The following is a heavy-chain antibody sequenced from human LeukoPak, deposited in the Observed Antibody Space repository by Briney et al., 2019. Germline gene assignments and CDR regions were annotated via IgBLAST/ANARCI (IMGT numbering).Heavy chain of an antibody. Sequence: GGSLRLSCAASGFTFSSYEMNWVRQAPGKGLEWVSYITDSGSTIYYADSVKGRFTISRDNAKNSLYLQMNSLRAEDTAVYYCARETIVGATTGAFDIWGQGTMVTVSS. D-gene: IGHD1-26*01. CDR1: GFTFSSYE. V-gene: IGHV3-48*03. CDR2: ITDSGSTI. CDR3: ARETIVGATTGAFDI. J-gene: IGHJ3*02.